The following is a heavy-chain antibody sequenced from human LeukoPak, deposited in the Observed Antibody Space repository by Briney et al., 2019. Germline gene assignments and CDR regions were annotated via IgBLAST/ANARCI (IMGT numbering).Heavy chain of an antibody. V-gene: IGHV3-11*01. J-gene: IGHJ4*02. CDR2: ISSSGSTI. D-gene: IGHD3-22*01. CDR3: AKDFPSQLPYYYDSSGLFDY. Sequence: PGGSLRLSCAASGFTFSDYYMSWIRQAPGKGLEWVSYISSSGSTIYYADSVKGRFTISRDNAKNSLYLQMNSLRAEDTAVYYCAKDFPSQLPYYYDSSGLFDYWGQGTLVTVSS. CDR1: GFTFSDYY.